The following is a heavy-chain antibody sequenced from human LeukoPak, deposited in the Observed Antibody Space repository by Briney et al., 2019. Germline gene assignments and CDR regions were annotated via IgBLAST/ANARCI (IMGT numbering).Heavy chain of an antibody. V-gene: IGHV3-21*01. CDR3: AKSNLGSGWYYYYYYMDV. D-gene: IGHD6-19*01. CDR2: ISSSSSYI. CDR1: GFTFSSYS. J-gene: IGHJ6*03. Sequence: GGSLRLSCAASGFTFSSYSMNWVRQAPGKGLEWVSSISSSSSYIYYADSVKGRFTISRDNAKNSLYLQMNSLRAEDTAVYYCAKSNLGSGWYYYYYYMDVWGKGTTVTVSS.